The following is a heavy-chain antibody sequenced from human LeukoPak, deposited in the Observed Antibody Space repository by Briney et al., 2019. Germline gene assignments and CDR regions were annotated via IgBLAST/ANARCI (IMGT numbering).Heavy chain of an antibody. J-gene: IGHJ3*02. D-gene: IGHD1-26*01. CDR1: GFTFSSYS. CDR3: ARVIVGATAAFDI. CDR2: ISSSSSYI. V-gene: IGHV3-21*01. Sequence: PGGSLRLSCAASGFTFSSYSMNWARQAPGKGLEWVSSISSSSSYIYYADSVKGRFTISRDNAKNSLYLQMNSLRAEDTAVYYCARVIVGATAAFDIWGQGTMVTVSS.